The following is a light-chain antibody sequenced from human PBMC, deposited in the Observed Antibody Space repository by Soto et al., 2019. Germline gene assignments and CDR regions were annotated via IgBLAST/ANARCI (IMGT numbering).Light chain of an antibody. J-gene: IGKJ1*01. CDR2: GAS. V-gene: IGKV3-20*01. CDR3: LQYGSAPAWT. Sequence: EIVLTXSPGTLSLFXXXXATLSCRASQSISSSYLAWYQQKPGQAPSLLIYGASSRATGIPDRFSGAGSATDFTLTIRRLEPEDFAVYYCLQYGSAPAWTFGQGTKVEIK. CDR1: QSISSSY.